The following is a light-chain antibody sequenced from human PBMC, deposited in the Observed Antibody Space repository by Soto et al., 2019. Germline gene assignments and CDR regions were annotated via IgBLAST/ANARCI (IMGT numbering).Light chain of an antibody. V-gene: IGKV3D-15*01. CDR3: QQYNNWPPIT. CDR1: QSVSSN. J-gene: IGKJ5*01. CDR2: GAS. Sequence: EIVMTQSPSTLSVSPGERATLSCRASQSVSSNLAWYQQKPGQAPRLLIYGASTRATGIPARFSGSGSGTDFPLTISNLQSEDFAVYYCQQYNNWPPITFGQGTRLEIK.